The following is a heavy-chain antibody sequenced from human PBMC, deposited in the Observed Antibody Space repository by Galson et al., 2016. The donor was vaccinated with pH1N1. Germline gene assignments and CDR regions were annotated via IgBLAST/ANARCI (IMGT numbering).Heavy chain of an antibody. Sequence: LRLSCAASGFTFSGSAMHWVRQASGKGLEWVGRIRSKANTYATAYAASVKGRFIISRDDSQNTACLQMNSLKAEDTAVYYCTRSITGVTAHFDYWGQGTLVTVSS. D-gene: IGHD1-20*01. CDR2: IRSKANTYAT. J-gene: IGHJ4*02. CDR3: TRSITGVTAHFDY. CDR1: GFTFSGSA. V-gene: IGHV3-73*01.